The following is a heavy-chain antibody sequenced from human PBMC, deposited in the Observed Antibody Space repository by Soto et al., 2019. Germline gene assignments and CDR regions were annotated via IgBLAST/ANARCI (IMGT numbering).Heavy chain of an antibody. CDR2: IYYSGST. CDR3: ARSSVAGAGYFQH. D-gene: IGHD6-19*01. CDR1: GGSVSGGVYY. Sequence: QVQLRESGPGLVKPSQTLSLTCTVSGGSVSGGVYYWNWIRQHPEKGLEWIGYIYYSGSTYYNPSLRSRVTISADTSKNQFSPKLSSVTVADTAVYYCARSSVAGAGYFQHWGQGTQVIVSS. J-gene: IGHJ1*01. V-gene: IGHV4-31*03.